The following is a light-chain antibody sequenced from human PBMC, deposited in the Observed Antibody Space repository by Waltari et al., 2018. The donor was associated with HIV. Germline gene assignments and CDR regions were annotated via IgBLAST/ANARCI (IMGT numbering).Light chain of an antibody. V-gene: IGKV1-12*01. CDR3: QQADTFPWT. Sequence: DIQMTQSPSSLSASVGDRVTITCRASQDISSWLVWYQQKPGKAPKLLIYAASTLLSGVPSRFSGSGSGTDFTLTISSLQPEDSATYFCQQADTFPWTFGQETKVEIK. CDR1: QDISSW. CDR2: AAS. J-gene: IGKJ1*01.